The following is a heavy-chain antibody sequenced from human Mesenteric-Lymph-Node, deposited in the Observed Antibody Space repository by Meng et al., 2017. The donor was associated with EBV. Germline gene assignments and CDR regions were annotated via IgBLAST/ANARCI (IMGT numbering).Heavy chain of an antibody. CDR2: VFYSGAT. V-gene: IGHV4-38-2*02. CDR1: GDSISGSYC. J-gene: IGHJ4*02. D-gene: IGHD3-10*01. Sequence: VQLQESGPGLVKPSETLSLTCTVSGDSISGSYCWNWIRQPPGKELEWIGSVFYSGATYYNPSLESRVTISVDTSRNHFSLKVTSVTAADTAIYYCARDELMVRGLFDSWGQGALVTSPQ. CDR3: ARDELMVRGLFDS.